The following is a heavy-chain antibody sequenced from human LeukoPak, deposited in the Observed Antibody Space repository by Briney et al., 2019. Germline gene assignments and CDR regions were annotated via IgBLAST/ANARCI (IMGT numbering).Heavy chain of an antibody. CDR3: ARAYYDTSGYPGWYFDL. V-gene: IGHV4-4*07. CDR1: GDSISSSY. CDR2: IYTSGST. D-gene: IGHD3-22*01. J-gene: IGHJ2*01. Sequence: SETVSLTCSVSGDSISSSYWSWIRQPPGKGLQWIGRIYTSGSTNYNPSLKSRVTMSVDTSKNQFSLKLTSVTAADTAVYYWARAYYDTSGYPGWYFDLWGRGTLVTVSS.